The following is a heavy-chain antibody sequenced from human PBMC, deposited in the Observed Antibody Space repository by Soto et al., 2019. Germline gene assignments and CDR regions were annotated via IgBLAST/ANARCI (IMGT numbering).Heavy chain of an antibody. Sequence: QVQLVESGGGVVQPGRSLRLSCAASGFTFSSYAMHWVRQAPGKGLEWVAVISYDGSNKYYADSVKGRFTISRDNSKKTLYLQMNSLRAEDTAVYYCAREPSGWYEYWGQGTLVTVSS. CDR1: GFTFSSYA. CDR3: AREPSGWYEY. D-gene: IGHD6-19*01. J-gene: IGHJ4*02. CDR2: ISYDGSNK. V-gene: IGHV3-30-3*01.